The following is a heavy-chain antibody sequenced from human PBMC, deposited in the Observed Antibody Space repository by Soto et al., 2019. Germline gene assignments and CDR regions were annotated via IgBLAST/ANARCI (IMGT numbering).Heavy chain of an antibody. CDR1: GYTFTNYD. CDR2: IRTYTGNT. Sequence: QVHLVQSGAEVKKPGASVKVSCKASGYTFTNYDINWVRQAPGQGLEWMGWIRTYTGNTNYAQKLQGRVTMTTDTHTSTAYMELRSLRADDTAVYYCARGYYYGSGRPTPGGMDVWGQGTTVTVSS. V-gene: IGHV1-18*01. J-gene: IGHJ6*02. D-gene: IGHD3-10*01. CDR3: ARGYYYGSGRPTPGGMDV.